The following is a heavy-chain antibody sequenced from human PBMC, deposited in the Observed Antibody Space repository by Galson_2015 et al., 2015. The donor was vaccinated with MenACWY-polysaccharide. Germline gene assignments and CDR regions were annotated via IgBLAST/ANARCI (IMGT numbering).Heavy chain of an antibody. CDR2: ITTTSTYI. CDR1: GFTFSSYS. V-gene: IGHV3-21*01. Sequence: SLRLSCAASGFTFSSYSMNWVRQAPGKGLEWVSSITTTSTYIYYADSVKGRFTISRDNAKNSLYLQMNSLRADDTAVYYCARRQDYGVDVWGQGTTVTASS. J-gene: IGHJ6*02. CDR3: ARRQDYGVDV.